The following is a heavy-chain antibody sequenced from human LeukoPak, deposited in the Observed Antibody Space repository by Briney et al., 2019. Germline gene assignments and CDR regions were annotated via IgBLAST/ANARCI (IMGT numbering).Heavy chain of an antibody. D-gene: IGHD2/OR15-2a*01. Sequence: GGSLRLSCAASGFTFSSYSMNWVRQAPGKGLEWVSYISSSSSTIYYADSVKGRFTISRDNAKNPLYLQMNSLRAEDTAVYYCASNGDFYDYYMDVWGKGTTVTVSS. V-gene: IGHV3-48*04. CDR2: ISSSSSTI. J-gene: IGHJ6*03. CDR1: GFTFSSYS. CDR3: ASNGDFYDYYMDV.